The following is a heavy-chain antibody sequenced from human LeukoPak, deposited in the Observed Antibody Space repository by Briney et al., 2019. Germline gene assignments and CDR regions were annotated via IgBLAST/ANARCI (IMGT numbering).Heavy chain of an antibody. Sequence: PSETLSLTCAVSGDSISSSNWWSWVRLPPGKGLEWIGEVYHSGSTNYNPPLKSRVTISVDKSKNQFSLKLNSVTAADTAVYYCARYDFWSGPIDYWGQGTLVTVSS. D-gene: IGHD3-3*01. J-gene: IGHJ4*02. CDR1: GDSISSSNW. V-gene: IGHV4-4*02. CDR2: VYHSGST. CDR3: ARYDFWSGPIDY.